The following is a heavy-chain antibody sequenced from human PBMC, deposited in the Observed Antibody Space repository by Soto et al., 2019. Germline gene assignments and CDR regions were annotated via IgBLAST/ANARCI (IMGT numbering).Heavy chain of an antibody. Sequence: QVPLVESGGGVVQPGRSLRLSCAASGFTFSSYGMHWVRQAPGKGLEWVAVISYDGSNKYYADSVKGRFTISRDNSKNTLYLQMNSLRAEDTAVYYCAKEFGYYYDSSGYYPPDVWGQGTTVTVSS. CDR3: AKEFGYYYDSSGYYPPDV. CDR2: ISYDGSNK. V-gene: IGHV3-30*18. D-gene: IGHD3-22*01. CDR1: GFTFSSYG. J-gene: IGHJ6*02.